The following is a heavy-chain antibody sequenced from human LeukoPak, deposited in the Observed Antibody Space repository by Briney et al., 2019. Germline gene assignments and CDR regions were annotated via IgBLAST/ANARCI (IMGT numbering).Heavy chain of an antibody. D-gene: IGHD3-10*01. CDR3: ARARYGSGSYHYMDV. J-gene: IGHJ6*03. V-gene: IGHV4-39*07. Sequence: SETLSLTCTVSGVSISSSNSYWGWIRQPPGKGLEWIGEINHSGSTNYNPSLKSRVTISVDTSKNQFSLDLNSVTAADTAVYYCARARYGSGSYHYMDVWGKGTTVTISS. CDR1: GVSISSSNSY. CDR2: INHSGST.